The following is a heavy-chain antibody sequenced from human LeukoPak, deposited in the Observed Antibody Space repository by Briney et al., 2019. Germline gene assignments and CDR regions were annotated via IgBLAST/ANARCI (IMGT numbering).Heavy chain of an antibody. CDR2: IIPIFGTA. CDR3: ASRLYCSNTRCRNFPFAY. J-gene: IGHJ4*02. V-gene: IGHV1-69*13. CDR1: RGTFSSYA. D-gene: IGHD2-2*01. Sequence: SVKVSCKASRGTFSSYAISWVRQAPGQGLEWMGGIIPIFGTANYAQKFQGRVTITADESTSTAYMELSSLRSEDTAIYYCASRLYCSNTRCRNFPFAYWGQGALVTVSS.